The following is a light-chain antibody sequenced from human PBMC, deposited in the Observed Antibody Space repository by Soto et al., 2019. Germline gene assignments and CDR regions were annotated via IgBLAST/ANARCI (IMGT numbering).Light chain of an antibody. Sequence: QSVLTQPASVSGSPGQSITLSSTGTSSDIGGYDYVSWYQRHPGKAPKLIIYDVNNRPSGVSNRFSGSKSGNTASLTISGLQAEDEADYYCTSYASGSSHVVFGGGTKVTVL. CDR2: DVN. V-gene: IGLV2-14*01. CDR1: SSDIGGYDY. CDR3: TSYASGSSHVV. J-gene: IGLJ2*01.